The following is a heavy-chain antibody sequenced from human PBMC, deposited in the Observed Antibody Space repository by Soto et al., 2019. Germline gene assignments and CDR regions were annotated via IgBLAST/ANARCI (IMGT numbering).Heavy chain of an antibody. CDR2: ISGSGGST. J-gene: IGHJ6*02. Sequence: GGSLRLSCAASGFTFSSYAMSWVRQAPGKGPEWFSAISGSGGSTYYADSVKGRFTISRDNSKNTLYLQMNILRAEDTAVYYCAYDFWSVYYSRSMDVWGQGTTVTVSS. D-gene: IGHD3-3*01. CDR1: GFTFSSYA. V-gene: IGHV3-23*01. CDR3: AYDFWSVYYSRSMDV.